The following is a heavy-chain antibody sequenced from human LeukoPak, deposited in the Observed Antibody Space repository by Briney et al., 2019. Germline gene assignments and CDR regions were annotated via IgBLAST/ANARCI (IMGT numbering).Heavy chain of an antibody. Sequence: SVKVSCKASGGTFSSYAISWVRQAPGQGLEWMGGIIPIFGTANYAQKFQGRVTITTDESTSTAYMELSSLRSEDTAVYYCARVIYESSGYFVSLAGYFDLWGRGTLVTVSS. V-gene: IGHV1-69*05. J-gene: IGHJ2*01. CDR2: IIPIFGTA. D-gene: IGHD3-22*01. CDR3: ARVIYESSGYFVSLAGYFDL. CDR1: GGTFSSYA.